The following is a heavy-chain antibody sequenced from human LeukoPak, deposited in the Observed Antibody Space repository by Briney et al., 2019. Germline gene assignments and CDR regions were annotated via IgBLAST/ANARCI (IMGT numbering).Heavy chain of an antibody. Sequence: GGSLRLSCAASGFTFSSYNMHWVRQAPGKGLDWVSSTSSSTTYIYYADSVRGRFTISRDNAKNSLSLQMNSLRAEDTAVYYCARDPRRGLSYIAAASFWFDLWGQGTLVTVSS. CDR1: GFTFSSYN. J-gene: IGHJ5*02. D-gene: IGHD6-13*01. CDR3: ARDPRRGLSYIAAASFWFDL. CDR2: TSSSTTYI. V-gene: IGHV3-21*01.